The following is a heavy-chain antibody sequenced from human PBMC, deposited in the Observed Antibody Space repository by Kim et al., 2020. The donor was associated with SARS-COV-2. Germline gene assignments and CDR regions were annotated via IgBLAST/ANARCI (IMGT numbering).Heavy chain of an antibody. Sequence: SVKVSCKASGGTFSSYAISWVRQAPGQGLEWMGGIIPIFGTANYAQKFQGRVTITADESTSTAYMELSSLRSEDTAVYYCARDLNVWGSYRYIKPYAFDIWGQGTMVTVSS. CDR1: GGTFSSYA. CDR3: ARDLNVWGSYRYIKPYAFDI. V-gene: IGHV1-69*13. CDR2: IIPIFGTA. J-gene: IGHJ3*02. D-gene: IGHD3-16*02.